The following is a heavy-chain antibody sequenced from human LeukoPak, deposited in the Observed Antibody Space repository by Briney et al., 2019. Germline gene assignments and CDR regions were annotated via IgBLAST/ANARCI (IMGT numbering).Heavy chain of an antibody. V-gene: IGHV1-69*02. CDR2: IIPVLGIA. CDR3: ARAGSYCHFDY. D-gene: IGHD1-26*01. CDR1: GGTFSSYT. J-gene: IGHJ4*02. Sequence: SVKVSCKASGGTFSSYTISWVRQAPGQGLEWMGRIIPVLGIANYAQKFQGRVTITADKSTSTAYMELSSLRSEDTAVYYCARAGSYCHFDYWGQGTLVTVSS.